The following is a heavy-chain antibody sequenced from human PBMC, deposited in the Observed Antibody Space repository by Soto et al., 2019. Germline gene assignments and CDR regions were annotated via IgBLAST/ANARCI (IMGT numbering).Heavy chain of an antibody. CDR2: INPSGGST. CDR3: ARDLKQQLVRFYYYGMDV. CDR1: GYTFTSYY. Sequence: VASVKVSFKASGYTFTSYYMHWLRQAPGQGLEWMGIINPSGGSTSYAQKFQGRVTMTRDTSTSTVYMELSSLRSEDTAVYYCARDLKQQLVRFYYYGMDVWGQGTTVTVSS. V-gene: IGHV1-46*01. J-gene: IGHJ6*02. D-gene: IGHD6-13*01.